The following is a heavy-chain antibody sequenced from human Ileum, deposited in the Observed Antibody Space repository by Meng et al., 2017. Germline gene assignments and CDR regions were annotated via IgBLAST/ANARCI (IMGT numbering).Heavy chain of an antibody. CDR3: ARVYSSGRPFDY. J-gene: IGHJ4*02. Sequence: GESLKISCAASGFTFRTYEMNWVRQAPGKGLEWVSYISRSGDFIYYADSVKGRFTISRDNAKNSLYLQMNSLRAEDTAVYYCARVYSSGRPFDYWGQGNLVNVAS. CDR1: GFTFRTYE. CDR2: ISRSGDFI. D-gene: IGHD6-19*01. V-gene: IGHV3-48*03.